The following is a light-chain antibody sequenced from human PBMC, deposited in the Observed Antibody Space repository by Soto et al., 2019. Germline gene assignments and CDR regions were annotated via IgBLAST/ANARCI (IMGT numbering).Light chain of an antibody. CDR3: QQYGSSPLFT. V-gene: IGKV3-20*01. CDR2: GAF. J-gene: IGKJ3*01. Sequence: IVLTQAPGTLSLSPGERATLSCRASQSVSSSYLAWYQQKPGQAPRLLIYGAFSRATGIPDRFSGSGSGTDFHLTISRVEPEDCSVYYCQQYGSSPLFTFGPRTKVDIK. CDR1: QSVSSSY.